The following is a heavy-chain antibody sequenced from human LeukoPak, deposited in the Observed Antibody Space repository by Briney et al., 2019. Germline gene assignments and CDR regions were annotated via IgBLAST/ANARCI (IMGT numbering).Heavy chain of an antibody. CDR3: ARIRNIAHSRSRARGMDV. Sequence: MSSETLSLTCAVSGGSFSINYWSWIRQAPGKGLEWIGEIYHTGSTSYSPSLKSRVTISVDTSKNHFSLKLSSVTAADTAVYYCARIRNIAHSRSRARGMDVWGKGTTVTVSS. CDR2: IYHTGST. CDR1: GGSFSINY. D-gene: IGHD2/OR15-2a*01. J-gene: IGHJ6*04. V-gene: IGHV4-34*01.